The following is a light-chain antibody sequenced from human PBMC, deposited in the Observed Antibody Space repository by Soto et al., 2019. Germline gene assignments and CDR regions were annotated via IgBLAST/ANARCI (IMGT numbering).Light chain of an antibody. J-gene: IGLJ1*01. V-gene: IGLV1-44*01. CDR1: SSDIGSNT. Sequence: QSVLTQPPSASGTPGQRVTISCSGRSSDIGSNTVNWYQQLPGTAPKLLIYRDNHRPSGIPDRFSGSKSGTSASLDISGLQSGDEADYYCQSYDSSLSGYVFGTGTKLTVL. CDR3: QSYDSSLSGYV. CDR2: RDN.